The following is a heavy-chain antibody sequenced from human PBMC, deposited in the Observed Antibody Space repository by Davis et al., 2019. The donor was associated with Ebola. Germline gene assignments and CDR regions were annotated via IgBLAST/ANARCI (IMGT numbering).Heavy chain of an antibody. J-gene: IGHJ4*02. CDR3: ARGSREPTYYDFWSGYLEAYFDY. CDR2: ISYDGSNK. CDR1: GFTFSSYA. Sequence: GESLKISCAASGFTFSSYAMHWVRQAPGKGLEWVAVISYDGSNKCCADSVKGRFTISRDNSKNTLYLQMNSLRAEDTAVYYCARGSREPTYYDFWSGYLEAYFDYWGQGTLVTVSS. V-gene: IGHV3-30-3*01. D-gene: IGHD3-3*01.